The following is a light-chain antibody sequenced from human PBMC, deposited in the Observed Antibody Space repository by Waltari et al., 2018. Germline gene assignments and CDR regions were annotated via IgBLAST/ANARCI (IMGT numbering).Light chain of an antibody. CDR2: AAS. J-gene: IGKJ5*01. CDR1: QAISSY. CDR3: QQLDSFPIT. Sequence: DIQLTQSPSFLSASVGDRVTITCRASQAISSYLAWYQQKPGRAPKLLIYAASTLQSGVPPGFSGSGSGTEFTLTISSLQPEDFATYYCQQLDSFPITFGQGTRLEIK. V-gene: IGKV1-9*01.